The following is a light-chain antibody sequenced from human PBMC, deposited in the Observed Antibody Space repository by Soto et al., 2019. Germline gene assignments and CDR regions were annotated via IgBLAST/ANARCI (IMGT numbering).Light chain of an antibody. CDR1: QSVSNNY. Sequence: ETVLTQSPGTLSLSPGERATLSCRASQSVSNNYVAWYQQKPGQSRKLLSYGASNRATGIPDRFSGSGSGTDFTLTISRLEPEDFAVYYCQQYGSSGTFGQGTKVDIK. J-gene: IGKJ1*01. CDR2: GAS. CDR3: QQYGSSGT. V-gene: IGKV3-20*01.